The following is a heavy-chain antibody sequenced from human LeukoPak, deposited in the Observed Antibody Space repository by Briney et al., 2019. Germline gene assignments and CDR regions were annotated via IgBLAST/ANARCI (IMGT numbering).Heavy chain of an antibody. V-gene: IGHV4-38-2*02. CDR2: IYHSGST. CDR1: GYSISSGYY. Sequence: SETLSLTCTVSGYSISSGYYWGWIRQPPGKGLEWIGSIYHSGSTYYNPSLKSRVTISVDTSKNQFSLKLSSVTAADTAVYCCARAPRNWFDPWGQGTLVTVSS. J-gene: IGHJ5*02. CDR3: ARAPRNWFDP.